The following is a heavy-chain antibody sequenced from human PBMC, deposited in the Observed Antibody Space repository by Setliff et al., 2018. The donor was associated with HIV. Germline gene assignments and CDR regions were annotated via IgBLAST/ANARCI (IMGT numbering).Heavy chain of an antibody. Sequence: PSETLSLTCTVSGASISTYYWSWIRQPPGKGLEWIGYIFYSGSSNYNPSLKSRVTMSVDTSKNQFSLNLTSVTAADTAVYYCARDRGSYNFWSGLARGDNWFDPWGQRTLVTVSS. CDR1: GASISTYY. D-gene: IGHD3-3*01. CDR3: ARDRGSYNFWSGLARGDNWFDP. V-gene: IGHV4-59*01. CDR2: IFYSGSS. J-gene: IGHJ5*02.